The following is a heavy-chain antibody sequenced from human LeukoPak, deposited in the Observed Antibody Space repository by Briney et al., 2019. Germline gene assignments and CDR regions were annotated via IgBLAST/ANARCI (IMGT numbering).Heavy chain of an antibody. CDR3: AGDLHTSGSIALDS. V-gene: IGHV3-48*03. Sequence: GGSLRLSCAASGFTFSYYEMNWVRQAPGKGLEWISYISGSGETRSYADSVRGRFTISRDNANYSLNLQMNSLRAEDTAVYYCAGDLHTSGSIALDSWGQGILVIVSS. CDR2: ISGSGETR. D-gene: IGHD3-22*01. J-gene: IGHJ4*02. CDR1: GFTFSYYE.